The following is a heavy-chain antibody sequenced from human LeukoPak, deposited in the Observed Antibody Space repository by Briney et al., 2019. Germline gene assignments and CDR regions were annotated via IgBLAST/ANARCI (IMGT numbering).Heavy chain of an antibody. D-gene: IGHD3-3*01. CDR2: IYYSGST. CDR1: GGSIGSSSYY. CDR3: ARDRDYDFWSGYDY. J-gene: IGHJ4*02. Sequence: PSETLSLTCTVSGGSIGSSSYYWGWIRQPPGKGLEWIGSIYYSGSTYYNPSLKSRVTISVDTSKNQFSLKLSSVTAADTAVYYCARDRDYDFWSGYDYWGQGTLVTVSS. V-gene: IGHV4-39*07.